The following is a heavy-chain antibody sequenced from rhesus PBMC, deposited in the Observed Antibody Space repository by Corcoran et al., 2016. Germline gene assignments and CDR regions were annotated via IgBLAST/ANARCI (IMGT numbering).Heavy chain of an antibody. Sequence: QVQLQESGPGLVKPSETLSLTCAVSGYSISSGYYCGWIRQPPGKGLEWLGSIYGSGGSNYLNPSLKSRVTLSVDTSKNQFSLKLSSVTAADTAVYYCARVGSSWSEWDTVGTEWYFDLWGPGTPITISS. CDR1: GYSISSGYY. J-gene: IGHJ2*01. CDR3: ARVGSSWSEWDTVGTEWYFDL. D-gene: IGHD5-42*01. CDR2: IYGSGGSN. V-gene: IGHV4S14*01.